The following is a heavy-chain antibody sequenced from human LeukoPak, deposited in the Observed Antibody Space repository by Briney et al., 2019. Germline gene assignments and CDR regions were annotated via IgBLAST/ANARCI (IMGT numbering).Heavy chain of an antibody. Sequence: TGGSLRLSCAASGFTLSNYAMNWVRQAPGKGLEWVSAISGSGGSTHYADSVKGRFTISRDNPKNSLYVQMNSLRAEDTAVYYCATKVPGTSHFSSWGQGTLITVSS. V-gene: IGHV3-23*01. CDR3: ATKVPGTSHFSS. D-gene: IGHD6-19*01. CDR2: ISGSGGST. CDR1: GFTLSNYA. J-gene: IGHJ5*02.